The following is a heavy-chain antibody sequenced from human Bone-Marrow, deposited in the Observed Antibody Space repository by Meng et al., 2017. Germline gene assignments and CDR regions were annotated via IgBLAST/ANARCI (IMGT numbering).Heavy chain of an antibody. D-gene: IGHD4-17*01. CDR3: ASLYGDSSVWYLDL. CDR2: IYYSGST. V-gene: IGHV4-31*03. CDR1: GGSISSGNHY. Sequence: QGQPQEAGPGLVKPSQPLSLPCTVSGGSISSGNHYWSWIRQHPGKGLEYIGYIYYSGSTYYNPSLKSRVIISVDTSKNQFSLRLNSVTAADTAVYYCASLYGDSSVWYLDLWGRGTLVTVSS. J-gene: IGHJ2*01.